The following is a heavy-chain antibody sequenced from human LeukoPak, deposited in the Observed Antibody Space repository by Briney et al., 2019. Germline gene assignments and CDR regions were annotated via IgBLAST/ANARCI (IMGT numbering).Heavy chain of an antibody. CDR2: IYTSGST. CDR3: ASDRIEVDAFDI. D-gene: IGHD2-15*01. CDR1: GGSISSGSYF. Sequence: PSETLSLTCTVSGGSISSGSYFWSWIRQPAGKGLEWIGRIYTSGSTNYNPSLKSRVTISVDTSKNQFSLKLSSVTAADTAVYYCASDRIEVDAFDIWGQGTMVTVSS. V-gene: IGHV4-61*02. J-gene: IGHJ3*02.